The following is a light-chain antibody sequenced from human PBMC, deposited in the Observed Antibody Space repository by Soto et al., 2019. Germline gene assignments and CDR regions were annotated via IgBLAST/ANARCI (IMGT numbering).Light chain of an antibody. J-gene: IGKJ1*01. CDR2: DAS. Sequence: IQMIQFPSALPASVADSVTMTCRASQGISSWLAWYQQKPGKAPRLLIYDASSLASGVPARFSGSGSGTEFTLTISSLQPDDFATYYCQQYNSYSQTFGQGTKVDIK. CDR3: QQYNSYSQT. CDR1: QGISSW. V-gene: IGKV1-5*01.